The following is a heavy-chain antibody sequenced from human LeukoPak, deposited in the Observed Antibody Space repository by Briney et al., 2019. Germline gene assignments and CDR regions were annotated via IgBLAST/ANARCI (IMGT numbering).Heavy chain of an antibody. D-gene: IGHD3-3*01. CDR3: ATGLLRFLEWSFLFDY. J-gene: IGHJ4*02. V-gene: IGHV3-21*01. CDR1: GFTFSSYS. Sequence: PGGSLRLSCAASGFTFSSYSMNWVRQAPGKGLEWVSSISSSSSYIYYADSVKGRFTISRDNSKNTLYLQMNSLRAEDTAVYYCATGLLRFLEWSFLFDYWGEGTLVTVSS. CDR2: ISSSSSYI.